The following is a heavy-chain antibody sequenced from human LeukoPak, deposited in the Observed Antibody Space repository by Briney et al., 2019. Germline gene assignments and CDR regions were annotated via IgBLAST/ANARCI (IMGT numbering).Heavy chain of an antibody. CDR3: ARRDSSSWFLDY. CDR1: GFTFSSYG. V-gene: IGHV3-23*01. D-gene: IGHD6-13*01. Sequence: GGSLRLSCAASGFTFSSYGMSWVRQAPGMSWVRQAPGKGLEWVSAISGSGGSTYYADSVKGRFTISRDNSKNTLYLQMNSLRAEDTAVYYCARRDSSSWFLDYWGQGTLVTVSS. J-gene: IGHJ4*02. CDR2: ISGSGGST.